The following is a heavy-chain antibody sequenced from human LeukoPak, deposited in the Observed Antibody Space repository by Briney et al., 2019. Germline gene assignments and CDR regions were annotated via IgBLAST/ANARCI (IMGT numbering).Heavy chain of an antibody. J-gene: IGHJ4*02. CDR2: IYYSGSA. CDR1: GGSISSGAYY. V-gene: IGHV4-31*03. Sequence: SETLSLTCTVSGGSISSGAYYCSWIRQHPGKGLEWIGYIYYSGSAYYNPSLRSRVSILLDTSKNQFSLKLSSVTAADTAVYYCARGGVEAHSYESSGYWVYWGQGTLVTVSS. D-gene: IGHD3-22*01. CDR3: ARGGVEAHSYESSGYWVY.